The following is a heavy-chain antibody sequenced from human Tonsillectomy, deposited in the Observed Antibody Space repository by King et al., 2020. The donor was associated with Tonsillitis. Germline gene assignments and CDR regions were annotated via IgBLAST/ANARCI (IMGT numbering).Heavy chain of an antibody. CDR2: ISWNSATK. V-gene: IGHV3-9*01. Sequence: QLVQSGGGLVQPGTSLRLSCAASGFSFDEYAMHWVRQAPGKGLEWVAGISWNSATKNYADSVQGRFTISRDDTKTSIYLQVNFLRPEDTALYFCAKGGTADLWGCYLDRWGRGTLLTVSS. D-gene: IGHD3-3*01. CDR3: AKGGTADLWGCYLDR. CDR1: GFSFDEYA. J-gene: IGHJ4*02.